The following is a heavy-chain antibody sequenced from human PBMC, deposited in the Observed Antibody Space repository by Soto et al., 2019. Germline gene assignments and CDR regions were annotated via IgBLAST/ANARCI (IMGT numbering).Heavy chain of an antibody. CDR1: GFTFSSYA. CDR2: ISGSGGIA. CDR3: ASLVNSGSDFDY. D-gene: IGHD5-12*01. J-gene: IGHJ4*02. Sequence: LRLSCAASGFTFSSYAMSWVRQAPGKGLEWVSVISGSGGIAYADSVKGRFTISRDNSKSTLYLQMNSLRAEDTALYYCASLVNSGSDFDYWGQGTLVTVSS. V-gene: IGHV3-23*01.